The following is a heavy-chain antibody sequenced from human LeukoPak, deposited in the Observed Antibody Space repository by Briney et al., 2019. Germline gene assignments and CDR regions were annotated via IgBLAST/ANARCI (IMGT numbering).Heavy chain of an antibody. J-gene: IGHJ4*02. CDR2: ISGSGGST. CDR3: AKGANDFWSGYYLYYFDY. CDR1: GFTFSGYW. D-gene: IGHD3-3*01. V-gene: IGHV3-23*01. Sequence: GGSLRLSCAASGFTFSGYWMTWVRQAPGKGLEWVSAISGSGGSTYYADSVKGRFTISRDNSKNTLYLQMNSLRAEDTAVYYCAKGANDFWSGYYLYYFDYWGQGTLVTVSS.